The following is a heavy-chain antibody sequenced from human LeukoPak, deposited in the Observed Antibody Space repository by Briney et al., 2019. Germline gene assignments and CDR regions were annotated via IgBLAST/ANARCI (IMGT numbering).Heavy chain of an antibody. CDR3: AKDRTSGSSGAFDI. D-gene: IGHD1-26*01. CDR2: INWNGGST. Sequence: GGSLRLSCAASGFTFDDCGMSWVRQAPGKGLEWVSGINWNGGSTGYADSVKGRFTISRDNAKNSLYLQMNSLRAEDMALYYCAKDRTSGSSGAFDIWGQGTMVTVSS. J-gene: IGHJ3*02. CDR1: GFTFDDCG. V-gene: IGHV3-20*04.